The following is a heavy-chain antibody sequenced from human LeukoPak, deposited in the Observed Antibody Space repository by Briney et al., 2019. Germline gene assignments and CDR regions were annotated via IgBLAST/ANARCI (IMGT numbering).Heavy chain of an antibody. V-gene: IGHV4-59*09. D-gene: IGHD3-10*01. J-gene: IGHJ4*02. CDR3: ARGAAYDYAYFDY. Sequence: SRVTTSVDTSKNQFSLKLSSVTAADTAVYYCARGAAYDYAYFDYWGQGTLVTVSS.